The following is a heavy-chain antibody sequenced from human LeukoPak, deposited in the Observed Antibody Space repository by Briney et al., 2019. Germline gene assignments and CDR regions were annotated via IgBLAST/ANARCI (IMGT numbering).Heavy chain of an antibody. D-gene: IGHD3-10*01. V-gene: IGHV1-46*01. CDR1: GYTFTSYY. Sequence: GASVKVSCKATGYTFTSYYMNWVRQAPGQGLEWMGIINPSGGSTSYAQKFQGRVTMTRDTSTSTVYMELSSLRFEDTAVYHCARDGYGSGSYYRSKTYYFDYWGQGTLVTVSS. CDR2: INPSGGST. J-gene: IGHJ4*02. CDR3: ARDGYGSGSYYRSKTYYFDY.